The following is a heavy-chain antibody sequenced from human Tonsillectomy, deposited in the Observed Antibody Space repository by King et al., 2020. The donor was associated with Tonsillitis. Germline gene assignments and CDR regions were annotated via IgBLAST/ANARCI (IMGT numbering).Heavy chain of an antibody. Sequence: VQLQESGPGLVKPSQTLSLTCTVSGGSISSAVYYWSWIRQHPGKGLEWIGYIYYSGSTYYNPSLKSLVTISVDTSKNQFSLNLSSVTAADTAVYYCARLGYSYGYEGYYYYMDVWGKGTTVTVSS. D-gene: IGHD5-18*01. CDR1: GGSISSAVYY. CDR3: ARLGYSYGYEGYYYYMDV. CDR2: IYYSGST. J-gene: IGHJ6*03. V-gene: IGHV4-31*01.